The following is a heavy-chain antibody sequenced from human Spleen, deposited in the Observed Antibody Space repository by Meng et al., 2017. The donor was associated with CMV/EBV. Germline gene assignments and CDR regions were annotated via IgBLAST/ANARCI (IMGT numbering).Heavy chain of an antibody. CDR1: GGSISSSY. J-gene: IGHJ5*02. CDR3: ARGVVDYRSSFWFDP. Sequence: SETLSLTCSVSGGSISSSYWSWIRQPPGKGLEWIGEVSDSGSANYNPSLKGRVTISVDKSTNQFSLIVNSVTAADTAVYYCARGVVDYRSSFWFDPWGQGTLVTVSS. D-gene: IGHD4/OR15-4a*01. CDR2: VSDSGSA. V-gene: IGHV4-59*12.